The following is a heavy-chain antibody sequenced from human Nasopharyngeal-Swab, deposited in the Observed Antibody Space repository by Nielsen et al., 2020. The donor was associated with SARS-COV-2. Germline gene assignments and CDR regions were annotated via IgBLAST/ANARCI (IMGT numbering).Heavy chain of an antibody. J-gene: IGHJ6*02. D-gene: IGHD4-17*01. CDR2: MNPNSGNT. Sequence: SVTVSCNASAYTFTSYDIYWLRRDTRQGVEWMGWMNPNSGNTGYAQKFQGRVTMTRNPSIRTAYMELSSLRSEDTVVYYSERAGGGYGDEIYYYYGMDVWGQGTTVTVSS. CDR3: ERAGGGYGDEIYYYYGMDV. CDR1: AYTFTSYD. V-gene: IGHV1-8*01.